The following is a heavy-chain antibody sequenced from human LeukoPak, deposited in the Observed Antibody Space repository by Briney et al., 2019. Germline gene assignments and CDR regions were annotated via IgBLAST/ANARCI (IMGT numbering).Heavy chain of an antibody. V-gene: IGHV4-4*07. D-gene: IGHD6-19*01. CDR2: IYTSGST. CDR3: ARDKRVAVAGTYIYYYYMDV. Sequence: YPSETLSLTCTVSGGSISSYYWSWIRQPAGKGLEWIGRIYTSGSTNYNPSLKSRVTMSVDTSKNQFSLKLSSVTAADTAVYYCARDKRVAVAGTYIYYYYMDVWGNGTTVTISS. CDR1: GGSISSYY. J-gene: IGHJ6*03.